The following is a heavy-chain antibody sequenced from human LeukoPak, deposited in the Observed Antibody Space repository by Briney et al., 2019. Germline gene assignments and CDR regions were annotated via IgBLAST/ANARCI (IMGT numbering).Heavy chain of an antibody. Sequence: SATLSLTCAVYGGSFSGYYWSWIRQPPGKGLEWIGEINHSGSTNYNPSLKSRVTISVDTSKNQFSLKLSSVTAADTAVYYCARAQYDSSSSPWFDPWGQGTLVTVSS. D-gene: IGHD6-6*01. CDR1: GGSFSGYY. V-gene: IGHV4-34*01. CDR2: INHSGST. CDR3: ARAQYDSSSSPWFDP. J-gene: IGHJ5*02.